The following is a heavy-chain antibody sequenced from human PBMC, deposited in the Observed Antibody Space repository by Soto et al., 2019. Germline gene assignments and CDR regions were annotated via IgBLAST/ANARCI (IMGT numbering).Heavy chain of an antibody. V-gene: IGHV2-5*02. CDR3: ARTYGDYDPDRSAEYFQH. CDR1: GFSLSTSGVG. J-gene: IGHJ1*01. D-gene: IGHD4-17*01. CDR2: IYWDDDK. Sequence: QITLKESGPPLVKPTQTLTLTCTFSGFSLSTSGVGVGWIRQPPGKALEWLALIYWDDDKRYSPSLKSRLTSTKDTSKNQVVLTMTNMDPVDTATYYCARTYGDYDPDRSAEYFQHWGQGTLVTVSS.